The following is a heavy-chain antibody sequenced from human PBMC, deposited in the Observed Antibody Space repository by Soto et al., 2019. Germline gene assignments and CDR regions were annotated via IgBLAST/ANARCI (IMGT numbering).Heavy chain of an antibody. D-gene: IGHD6-13*01. CDR3: ARGGIAAAGTSYYGMDV. V-gene: IGHV1-46*01. CDR1: GYTFTSYY. J-gene: IGHJ6*02. Sequence: ASVKVSCKASGYTFTSYYMHWVRQAPGQGLEWMGIINPSGGSTSYAQKFQGRVAMTRDTSTSTVYMELSSLRSEDTAVYYCARGGIAAAGTSYYGMDVWGQGTTVTVS. CDR2: INPSGGST.